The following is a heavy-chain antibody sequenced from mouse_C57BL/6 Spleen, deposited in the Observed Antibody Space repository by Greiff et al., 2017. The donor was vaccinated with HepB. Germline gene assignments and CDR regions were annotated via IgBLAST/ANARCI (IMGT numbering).Heavy chain of an antibody. J-gene: IGHJ3*01. V-gene: IGHV5-2*01. Sequence: EVQLVESGGGLVQPGESLKLSCESNEYEFPSHDMSWVRKTPEKRLELVAAINSDGGSTYYPDTMERRFIIYRDNTKKTLYLQMSSLRPEDTALYYCARHLTTAVAPWFAYWGQGTLVTVSA. CDR2: INSDGGST. CDR1: EYEFPSHD. CDR3: ARHLTTAVAPWFAY. D-gene: IGHD1-1*01.